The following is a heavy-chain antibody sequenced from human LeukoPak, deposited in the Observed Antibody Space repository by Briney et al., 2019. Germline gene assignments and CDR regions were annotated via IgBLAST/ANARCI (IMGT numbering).Heavy chain of an antibody. Sequence: GGSLRLSCAASGFTFSSYSMNWVRQAPGKGREWGSSISSSSSYIYYADSVKGRFTISRDNAKNSLYLQMNSLRAEDTAVYYCARALWFGELFHDAFDIWGQGTMVTVSS. CDR2: ISSSSSYI. CDR1: GFTFSSYS. V-gene: IGHV3-21*01. J-gene: IGHJ3*02. D-gene: IGHD3-10*01. CDR3: ARALWFGELFHDAFDI.